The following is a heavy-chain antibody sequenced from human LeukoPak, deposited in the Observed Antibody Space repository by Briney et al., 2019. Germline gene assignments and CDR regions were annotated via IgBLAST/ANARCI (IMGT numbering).Heavy chain of an antibody. D-gene: IGHD5-12*01. CDR1: GGTFSSYA. CDR3: ARGLSGYAWFDP. Sequence: SVKVSCRASGGTFSSYAISWVRQAPGQGLEWMGGIIPIFGTANYAQKFQGRVTITADESTSTAYMELSSLRSEDTAMYYCARGLSGYAWFDPWGQGTLVTVSS. J-gene: IGHJ5*02. CDR2: IIPIFGTA. V-gene: IGHV1-69*13.